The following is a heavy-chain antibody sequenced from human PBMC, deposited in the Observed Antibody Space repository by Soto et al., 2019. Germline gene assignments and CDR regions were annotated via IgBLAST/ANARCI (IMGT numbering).Heavy chain of an antibody. CDR3: ATPDDFWSGSTTNQFDY. CDR2: INPNSGGT. D-gene: IGHD3-3*01. Sequence: QVQLVQSGAEVKKPGASVKVSCKASGYTFTGYYMHWVRQAPGQGLEWMGWINPNSGGTYYAQKFQGRVTMTRDTSITMTRDTSISIAYMELTRLRSDDTAVYYCATPDDFWSGSTTNQFDYWGQGTLVTVSS. J-gene: IGHJ4*02. V-gene: IGHV1-2*02. CDR1: GYTFTGYY.